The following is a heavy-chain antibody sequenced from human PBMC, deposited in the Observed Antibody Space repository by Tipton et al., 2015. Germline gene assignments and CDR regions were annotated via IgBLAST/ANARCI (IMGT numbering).Heavy chain of an antibody. J-gene: IGHJ4*02. V-gene: IGHV4-59*12. CDR3: ARDTYYYDSRGYYSRLDY. CDR1: GGSISSYY. Sequence: TLSLTCTVSGGSISSYYWSWIRQPPGKGLEWIGYIYYDGSTNYNPSLKSRVTISVNTSKNQFSLKLRSVTAADTAVYYCARDTYYYDSRGYYSRLDYWGQGTLVTVSS. D-gene: IGHD3-22*01. CDR2: IYYDGST.